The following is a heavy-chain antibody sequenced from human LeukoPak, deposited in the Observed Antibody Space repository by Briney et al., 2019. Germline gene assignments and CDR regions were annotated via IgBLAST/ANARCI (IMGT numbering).Heavy chain of an antibody. Sequence: PSETLSLTCAVSGDSISSDIWWNWVRQPPGKGLEWIGEIHHSGGINYNPSLKSRVTISLDKSKNQFSLELNSVTAADTAVYYCARSPYGGNPFFDYWGQGTLVTVSS. CDR1: GDSISSDIW. V-gene: IGHV4-4*02. CDR3: ARSPYGGNPFFDY. CDR2: IHHSGGI. D-gene: IGHD4-23*01. J-gene: IGHJ4*02.